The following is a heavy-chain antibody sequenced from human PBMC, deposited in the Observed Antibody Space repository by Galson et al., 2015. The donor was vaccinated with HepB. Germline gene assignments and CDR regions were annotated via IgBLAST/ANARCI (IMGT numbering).Heavy chain of an antibody. CDR2: INPSGGST. D-gene: IGHD3-22*01. CDR3: ARGGGNYYDSSGYYFPMDV. Sequence: SVKVSCKASGYTFTSYYMHWVRQAPGQGLEWMGIINPSGGSTSYAQKFQGRVTMTRDTSTSTVYMELSSLRSEDTAVYYCARGGGNYYDSSGYYFPMDVWGQGTTVTVSS. J-gene: IGHJ6*02. CDR1: GYTFTSYY. V-gene: IGHV1-46*01.